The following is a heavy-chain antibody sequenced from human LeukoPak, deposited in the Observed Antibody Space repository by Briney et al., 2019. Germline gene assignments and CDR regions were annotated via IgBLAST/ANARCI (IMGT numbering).Heavy chain of an antibody. CDR2: ISAYNGNT. CDR1: GYTFTSYG. V-gene: IGHV1-18*01. J-gene: IGHJ6*01. D-gene: IGHD4-11*01. CDR3: ARGGTVTTYYYYGMDV. Sequence: ASVKVSCKASGYTFTSYGISWVRQAPGQGLEWMGWISAYNGNTNYAQKLQGRVTMTTDTSTSTAYMELSRLRSDDTAVYYCARGGTVTTYYYYGMDVWGQGTTVTVSS.